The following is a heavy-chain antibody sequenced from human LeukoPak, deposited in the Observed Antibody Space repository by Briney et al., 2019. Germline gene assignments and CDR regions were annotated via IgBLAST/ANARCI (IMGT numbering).Heavy chain of an antibody. Sequence: SETLSLTCTVSGGSISTSNYYWGWIRQPPGKGLEWIGNIFYSGSTYYSPSLKSRVTISLDTSRNQFSLKLSSVTAADTAVYYCARDRSYYYYMDVWGKGTTVTVSS. CDR1: GGSISTSNYY. J-gene: IGHJ6*03. CDR3: ARDRSYYYYMDV. CDR2: IFYSGST. V-gene: IGHV4-39*07.